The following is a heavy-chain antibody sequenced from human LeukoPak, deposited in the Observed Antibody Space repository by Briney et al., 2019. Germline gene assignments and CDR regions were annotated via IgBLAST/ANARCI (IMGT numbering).Heavy chain of an antibody. CDR3: ARRDTSGWNSFDY. J-gene: IGHJ4*02. D-gene: IGHD6-19*01. CDR2: IYYSGST. Sequence: SETLSLTCTVSGGSISGYYWSWIRQPPGKGLEWIGYIYYSGSTNYNPSLKSRLTISRDTSKNQFSLKLSSVTAADTAVYYCARRDTSGWNSFDYWGQGTLATVSS. CDR1: GGSISGYY. V-gene: IGHV4-59*08.